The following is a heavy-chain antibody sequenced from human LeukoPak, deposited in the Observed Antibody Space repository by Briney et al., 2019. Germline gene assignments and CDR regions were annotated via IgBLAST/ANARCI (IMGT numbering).Heavy chain of an antibody. J-gene: IGHJ5*02. CDR3: ARDLYRDSLPVSWFDP. CDR2: ISDYNGNT. Sequence: ASVKVPCKASGYTFTSYGISWVRQAPGQGLEWMGWISDYNGNTNYAQKLQGRVTMTTDTSTSTAYTELRSLRSDDTAVYYCARDLYRDSLPVSWFDPWGQGTLVTVSS. V-gene: IGHV1-18*01. D-gene: IGHD4-11*01. CDR1: GYTFTSYG.